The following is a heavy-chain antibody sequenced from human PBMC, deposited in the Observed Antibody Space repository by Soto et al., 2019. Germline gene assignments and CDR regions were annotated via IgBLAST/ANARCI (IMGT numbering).Heavy chain of an antibody. J-gene: IGHJ6*03. Sequence: EVQLVESGGGLVKPGGSLRLSCAASGFTFSSYNRNWVRQAPGKGLEWVSSLSSSSTYIYYADSVKGRFTISRNNAKKSLYLQMTPRRAERTAFYYRAGGGSNYGDYRSMDVWGKGTTVTVSS. CDR1: GFTFSSYN. D-gene: IGHD4-17*01. V-gene: IGHV3-21*01. CDR3: AGGGSNYGDYRSMDV. CDR2: LSSSSTYI.